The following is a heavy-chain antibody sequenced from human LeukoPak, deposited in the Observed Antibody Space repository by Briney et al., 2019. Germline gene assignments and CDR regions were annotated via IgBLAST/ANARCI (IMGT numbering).Heavy chain of an antibody. J-gene: IGHJ5*02. CDR2: IYPGDSDT. Sequence: GESLKISCKGSGYSFTSYWVGWVRQMPGKGLEWMGIIYPGDSDTRYSPSFQGQVTISADKSISTAYLQWSSLKASDTAMYYCARQQGSNYYDSSGYYDHWGQGTLVTVSS. V-gene: IGHV5-51*01. D-gene: IGHD3-22*01. CDR3: ARQQGSNYYDSSGYYDH. CDR1: GYSFTSYW.